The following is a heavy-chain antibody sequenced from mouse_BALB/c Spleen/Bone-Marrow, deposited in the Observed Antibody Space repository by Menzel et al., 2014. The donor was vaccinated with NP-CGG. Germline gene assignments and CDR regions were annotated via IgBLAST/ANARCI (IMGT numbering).Heavy chain of an antibody. CDR3: ARNFPFDD. Sequence: VKLMESGAELARPGASGKLSCKASGYTFTSYWMQRVKQRPGQGLEWIGAIYPGDGDTGYTQKFKGKATLTANKSSTTAYMQLSSLTSEYSAVYYCARNFPFDDWGQGTTLTVSS. CDR1: GYTFTSYW. V-gene: IGHV1-87*01. J-gene: IGHJ2*01. CDR2: IYPGDGDT.